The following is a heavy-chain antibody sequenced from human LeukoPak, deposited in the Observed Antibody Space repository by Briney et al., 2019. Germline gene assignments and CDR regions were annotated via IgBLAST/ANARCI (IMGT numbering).Heavy chain of an antibody. J-gene: IGHJ3*02. Sequence: GASVKVSCKASGGTFSSYAISWVRHTPGQGLEWMGGIIHIFGTANYAQKFQGRVTITAEQSTSTAYMELSSLRSEDTAVYYCARTPKDSSGYYFGAFDIWGQGTMVTVSS. CDR3: ARTPKDSSGYYFGAFDI. V-gene: IGHV1-69*13. D-gene: IGHD3-22*01. CDR2: IIHIFGTA. CDR1: GGTFSSYA.